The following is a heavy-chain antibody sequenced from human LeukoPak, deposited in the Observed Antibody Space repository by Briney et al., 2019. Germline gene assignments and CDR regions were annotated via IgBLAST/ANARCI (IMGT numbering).Heavy chain of an antibody. CDR1: GYSISSGYY. D-gene: IGHD6-6*01. CDR2: IYHSGST. Sequence: SETLSLTCTVSGYSISSGYYWGWIRQPPGKGLEWIGSIYHSGSTYYNPSLKSRVTISVDTSKNQFSLKLSSVTAADTAVYYCARVYSSSSGREAFDIWGQGTMVPVSS. CDR3: ARVYSSSSGREAFDI. V-gene: IGHV4-38-2*02. J-gene: IGHJ3*02.